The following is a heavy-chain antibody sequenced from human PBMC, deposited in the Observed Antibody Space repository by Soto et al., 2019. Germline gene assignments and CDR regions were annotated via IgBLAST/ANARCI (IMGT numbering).Heavy chain of an antibody. CDR3: AREIRSGYYKYWYFDL. V-gene: IGHV4-31*03. Sequence: PSQTLSLTCTVSDGYISSGGYYWSWNHQHPGKGLEWIGYIYYSGSTYYNPSLKSRVTISVDTSKNQFSLKLSSVTAADTAVYYCAREIRSGYYKYWYFDLWGRGTLVT. J-gene: IGHJ2*01. CDR2: IYYSGST. CDR1: DGYISSGGYY. D-gene: IGHD3-3*01.